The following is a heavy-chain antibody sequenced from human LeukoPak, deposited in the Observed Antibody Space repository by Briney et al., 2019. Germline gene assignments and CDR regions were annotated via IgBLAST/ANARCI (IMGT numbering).Heavy chain of an antibody. Sequence: SETLSLTCTVSGGSISSSSYYWGWIRQPPGKGLEWIGSIYYSGSTYYNPSLKSRVTISVDTAKNQFSLKLSSVTAADTTVYHCATAAYCGGDCYSCIFDIWGQGTMVTVAS. D-gene: IGHD2-21*02. CDR1: GGSISSSSYY. V-gene: IGHV4-39*07. J-gene: IGHJ3*02. CDR2: IYYSGST. CDR3: ATAAYCGGDCYSCIFDI.